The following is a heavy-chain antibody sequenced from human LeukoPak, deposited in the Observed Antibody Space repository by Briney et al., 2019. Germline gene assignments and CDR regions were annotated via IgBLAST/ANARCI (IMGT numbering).Heavy chain of an antibody. D-gene: IGHD1-26*01. CDR2: ISAYDGET. J-gene: IGHJ4*02. CDR3: ARGGKNYIDF. CDR1: AYSFTSYG. Sequence: ASVKVSCKASAYSFTSYGISWVREAPGRGLEWVGYISAYDGETRYAQKFQGRVTLTTDTSTGTVYMEMRRLRSDDTAVYYCARGGKNYIDFWGQGTLVTVSS. V-gene: IGHV1-18*01.